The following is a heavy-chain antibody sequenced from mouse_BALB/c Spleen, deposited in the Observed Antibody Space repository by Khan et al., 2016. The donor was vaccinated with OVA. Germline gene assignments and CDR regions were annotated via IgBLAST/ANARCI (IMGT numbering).Heavy chain of an antibody. J-gene: IGHJ2*01. V-gene: IGHV3-2*02. CDR2: ISYSGST. Sequence: VQLKESGPGLVKPSQSLSLTCTFTGYSITSDYAWNWIRQFPGNKLEWMGYISYSGSTSYNPSLQSRISITRDTSKNQFFLQLNSVTTEDTATYYCARSIMANWGQGTTLTVSS. CDR1: GYSITSDYA. CDR3: ARSIMAN.